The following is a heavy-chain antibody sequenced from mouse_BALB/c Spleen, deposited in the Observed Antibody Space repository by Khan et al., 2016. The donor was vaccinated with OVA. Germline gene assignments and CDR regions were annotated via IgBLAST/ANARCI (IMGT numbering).Heavy chain of an antibody. D-gene: IGHD3-3*01. CDR1: GYTFTEYT. V-gene: IGHV1-18*01. J-gene: IGHJ4*01. CDR3: ARDAGRK. CDR2: INPNNGVT. Sequence: EVQLQQSGPELVRPGASVKISCKTSGYTFTEYTLHWVKQSHGKSLEWIGVINPNNGVTSYNQKFKGKATLTVDKSSSTAYMEFRSLTSEDSAVYYCARDAGRKWGQGTSVTVSS.